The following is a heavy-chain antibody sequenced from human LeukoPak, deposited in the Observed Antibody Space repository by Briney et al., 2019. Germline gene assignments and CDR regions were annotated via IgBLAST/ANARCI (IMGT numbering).Heavy chain of an antibody. CDR3: ARGGDGYNYFDY. CDR1: GFTLSSKY. CDR2: IYSGGST. D-gene: IGHD5-24*01. Sequence: GGSLRLSCAASGFTLSSKYMSWVRHAPGKGLEWVSVIYSGGSTYYADSVKGRFTISRDNSKNTLYLQMNSLRAEDTAVYYCARGGDGYNYFDYWGQGTLVTVSS. V-gene: IGHV3-66*02. J-gene: IGHJ4*02.